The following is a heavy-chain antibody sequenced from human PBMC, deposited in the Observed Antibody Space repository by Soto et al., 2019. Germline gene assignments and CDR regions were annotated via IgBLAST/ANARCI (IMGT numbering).Heavy chain of an antibody. Sequence: SETLSLTCDASGYSMTSGFYWGWIRQTPGKGLEWIGSVYHSGATYYNPSLQSRVSISVDTSKSQFSLKLISATAADTGTYYCARERSFARPAGWFEPWGQGTQVTVSS. CDR3: ARERSFARPAGWFEP. J-gene: IGHJ5*02. CDR2: VYHSGAT. CDR1: GYSMTSGFY. V-gene: IGHV4-38-2*02. D-gene: IGHD6-13*01.